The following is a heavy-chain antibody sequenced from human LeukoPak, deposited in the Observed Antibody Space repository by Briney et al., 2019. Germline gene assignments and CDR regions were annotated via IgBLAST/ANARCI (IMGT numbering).Heavy chain of an antibody. J-gene: IGHJ6*03. D-gene: IGHD6-19*01. CDR1: GGTFISYA. CDR3: ASGSALIAVAGTMDYYYYYMDV. Sequence: EASVKVSCKASGGTFISYAISWVRQAPGQGLEWMGRIIPIFGTANYAQKFQGRVTITTDESTSTAYMELSSLRSEDTAVYYCASGSALIAVAGTMDYYYYYMDVWGKGTTVTVSS. V-gene: IGHV1-69*05. CDR2: IIPIFGTA.